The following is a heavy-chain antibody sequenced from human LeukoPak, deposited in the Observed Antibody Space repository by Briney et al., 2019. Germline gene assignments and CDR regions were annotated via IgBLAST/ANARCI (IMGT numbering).Heavy chain of an antibody. CDR1: GYTFIDYY. J-gene: IGHJ4*02. V-gene: IGHV1-46*01. CDR3: ARDFWYYYDSSGYYYDY. D-gene: IGHD3-22*01. Sequence: ASVKVSCKTYGYTFIDYYIHWVRQAPGQGLEWMGIINPSGGSTSYAQKFQGRVTMTRDTSTSTVYMELSSLRSEDTAVYYCARDFWYYYDSSGYYYDYWGQGTLVTVSS. CDR2: INPSGGST.